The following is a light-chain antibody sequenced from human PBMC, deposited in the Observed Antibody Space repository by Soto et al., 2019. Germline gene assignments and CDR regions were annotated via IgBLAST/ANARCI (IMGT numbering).Light chain of an antibody. CDR2: EVT. Sequence: QSALTQPASVSGYPGQSITISCTGTNHDVVAYPYVSWYQQHPGTAPKLIISEVTNRPSGIVDLLSGSKSGNTAALTISGRQAEYDSDYYCSSFATRGTTVIFGGGTKLTVL. CDR1: NHDVVAYPY. CDR3: SSFATRGTTVI. J-gene: IGLJ2*01. V-gene: IGLV2-14*01.